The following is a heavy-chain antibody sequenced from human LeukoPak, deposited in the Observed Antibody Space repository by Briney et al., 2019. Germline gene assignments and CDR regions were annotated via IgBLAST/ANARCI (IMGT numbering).Heavy chain of an antibody. D-gene: IGHD1-26*01. Sequence: GSLRLSCAASGFTFSSYAMSWVRQTPSKGLEWIGEVNEVGGTNISPSLRNRVILSVDTSKNQFFLKLISVTVADTAVYYCARGQGATVPQVGKNWFDHWGQGTRVTVSS. CDR1: GFTFSSYA. J-gene: IGHJ5*02. V-gene: IGHV4-34*01. CDR3: ARGQGATVPQVGKNWFDH. CDR2: VNEVGGT.